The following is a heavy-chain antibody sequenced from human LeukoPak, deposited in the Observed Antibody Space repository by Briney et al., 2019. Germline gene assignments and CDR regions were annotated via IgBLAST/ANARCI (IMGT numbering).Heavy chain of an antibody. CDR1: GFTFSSYE. D-gene: IGHD5-18*01. Sequence: GGSLRLSCAASGFTFSSYEMNWVRQAPGKGLEWVSYISSSGSTIFYAESVKCRFNISRDNAKNSLYLQMHSMRAEDTAVYYCAKDSASSWWYFDLWGRGPLVTVSS. V-gene: IGHV3-48*03. CDR2: ISSSGSTI. CDR3: AKDSASSWWYFDL. J-gene: IGHJ2*01.